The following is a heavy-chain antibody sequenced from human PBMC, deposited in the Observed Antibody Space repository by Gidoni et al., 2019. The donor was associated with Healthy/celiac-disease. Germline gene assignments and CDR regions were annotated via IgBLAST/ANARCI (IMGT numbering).Heavy chain of an antibody. CDR3: ARAVAGTRHWFDP. CDR2: IIPIFGTA. V-gene: IGHV1-69*01. CDR1: GGPFSSYA. D-gene: IGHD6-19*01. J-gene: IGHJ5*02. Sequence: QVQLVQSGAEVKKPGSSVTVSCKASGGPFSSYAIRWVRQAPGQGLEWMGGIIPIFGTANYAQKFQGSVTITADESTSTAYMELSSLRSEDTAVYYCARAVAGTRHWFDPWGQGTLVTVSS.